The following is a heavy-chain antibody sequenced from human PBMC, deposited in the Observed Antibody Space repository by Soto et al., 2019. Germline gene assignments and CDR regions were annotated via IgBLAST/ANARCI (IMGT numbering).Heavy chain of an antibody. CDR1: GGSIRGGDYY. J-gene: IGHJ4*02. Sequence: QVQLQESGPGLVKPSQTLSLTCTVSGGSIRGGDYYWSWIRQHPGKGLEWIGYIFYIGNSFCNPSLKSGVTISVDTSKNQSSLQLSSVTAADTAIYYCARLTSLYYNSDYGGYYFDYWGQGTLVSVSS. CDR2: IFYIGNS. V-gene: IGHV4-31*03. CDR3: ARLTSLYYNSDYGGYYFDY. D-gene: IGHD3-10*01.